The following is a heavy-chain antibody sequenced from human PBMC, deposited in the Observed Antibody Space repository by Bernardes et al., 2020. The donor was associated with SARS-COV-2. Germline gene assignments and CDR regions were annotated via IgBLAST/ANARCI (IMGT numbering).Heavy chain of an antibody. D-gene: IGHD3-10*01. CDR2: IGGRDDYRT. CDR1: GFTLSDYA. CDR3: VHDNYGFHH. Sequence: GGSLRLSCSVSGFTLSDYAMHWVRQAPGKGLEYVSFIGGRDDYRTFDADFVKGRFTASRDNVKSTIYLQMNSLETEDTAIYYCVHDNYGFHHWGQGALVVVSS. V-gene: IGHV3-64D*06. J-gene: IGHJ4*02.